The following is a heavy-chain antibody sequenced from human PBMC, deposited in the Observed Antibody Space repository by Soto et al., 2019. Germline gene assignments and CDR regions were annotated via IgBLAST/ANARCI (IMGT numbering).Heavy chain of an antibody. V-gene: IGHV5-51*01. CDR2: IYPGDSDT. CDR1: GYSFTSYW. J-gene: IGHJ6*02. CDR3: ARHGDVLRFLEWLPPKYYGMDV. D-gene: IGHD3-3*01. Sequence: GESLKISCKGSGYSFTSYWIGWVRQMPGKGLEWMGIIYPGDSDTRYSPSFQGQVTISADKSISTAYLQWSSLKASDTAMYYCARHGDVLRFLEWLPPKYYGMDVWGQGTTVTVSS.